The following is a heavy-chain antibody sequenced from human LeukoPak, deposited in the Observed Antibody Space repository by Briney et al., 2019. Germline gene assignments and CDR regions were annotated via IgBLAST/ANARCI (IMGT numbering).Heavy chain of an antibody. CDR2: ISYSGSI. CDR3: ARHGDIVGARTEFGF. V-gene: IGHV4-59*08. J-gene: IGHJ4*02. Sequence: SETLSLTCTVSGGSISSYHWSWIRQPPGKGLEWIGYISYSGSINYNPSLKSRVTISVDTSKNQFSLRLSSVTAADTAVYYCARHGDIVGARTEFGFWGQGTLVTVSS. CDR1: GGSISSYH. D-gene: IGHD1-26*01.